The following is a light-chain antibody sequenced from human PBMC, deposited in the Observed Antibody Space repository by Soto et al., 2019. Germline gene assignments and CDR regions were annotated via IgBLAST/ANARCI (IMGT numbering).Light chain of an antibody. V-gene: IGLV2-14*01. CDR3: LSYNSSSTLV. J-gene: IGLJ2*01. Sequence: QSALTQPASVSGSPGQSITISCTGTSSDVGAYNYVYWYQQHPGKAPKLMIYDVSNRPSGVSNRFSGSKSGNTASLTISGLQAEDEADYYCLSYNSSSTLVFGGGTKLTVL. CDR2: DVS. CDR1: SSDVGAYNY.